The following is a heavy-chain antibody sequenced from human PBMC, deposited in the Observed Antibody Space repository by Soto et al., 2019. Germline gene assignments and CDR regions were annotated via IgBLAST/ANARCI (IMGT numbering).Heavy chain of an antibody. CDR3: AKGHDDAKVHY. V-gene: IGHV4-61*01. J-gene: IGHJ4*02. D-gene: IGHD3-3*01. CDR1: GGSVSIANSY. CDR2: VHFSGTI. Sequence: QVQLQESGPGLVKPSETLSLSCTVPGGSVSIANSYWTWLRQPPGKGLESIGFVHFSGTIYYSPSPASRATISVDTSRNQFSLSLASVTPADTAVYYCAKGHDDAKVHYWGPGILVSVSS.